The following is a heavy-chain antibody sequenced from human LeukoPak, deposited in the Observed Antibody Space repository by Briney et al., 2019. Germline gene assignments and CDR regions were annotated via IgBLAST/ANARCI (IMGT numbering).Heavy chain of an antibody. Sequence: SETLSLTCAVYGGSFSGYYWSWIRQPPGKGLEWIGEVNHSGSTNYNPSLKSRVTISVDTSKNQFSLKLSSVTAADTAVYYCARELAVVDYWGQGTLVTVSS. D-gene: IGHD6-19*01. CDR1: GGSFSGYY. J-gene: IGHJ4*02. CDR3: ARELAVVDY. CDR2: VNHSGST. V-gene: IGHV4-34*01.